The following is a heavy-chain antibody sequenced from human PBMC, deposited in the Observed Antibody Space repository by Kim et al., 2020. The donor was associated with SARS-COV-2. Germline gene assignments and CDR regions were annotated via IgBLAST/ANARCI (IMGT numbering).Heavy chain of an antibody. Sequence: SETLSLTCTVSGGSISSYYWSWIRQPPGKGLEWIGYIYYSGSPNYNPSFKSRVTISVDTSKNQFSLKLSSVIAADTAVYYCASSSDVLDISGQGTMVTV. CDR2: IYYSGSP. D-gene: IGHD6-13*01. J-gene: IGHJ3*02. CDR1: GGSISSYY. V-gene: IGHV4-59*13. CDR3: ASSSDVLDI.